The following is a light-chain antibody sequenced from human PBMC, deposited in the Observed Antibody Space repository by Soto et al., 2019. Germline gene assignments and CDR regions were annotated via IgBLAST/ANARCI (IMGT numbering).Light chain of an antibody. V-gene: IGKV3-15*01. CDR1: QSVSNN. CDR3: QQYTDWWT. J-gene: IGKJ1*01. CDR2: GAS. Sequence: IMLTQSPANIAMSPCRTTNRSSRASQSVSNNLAWYQQRPGQAPRLLIYGASTRATDTPARFSGSGSGTEFTLTISSLKSEDFAVYYCQQYTDWWTFGQGTKVDIK.